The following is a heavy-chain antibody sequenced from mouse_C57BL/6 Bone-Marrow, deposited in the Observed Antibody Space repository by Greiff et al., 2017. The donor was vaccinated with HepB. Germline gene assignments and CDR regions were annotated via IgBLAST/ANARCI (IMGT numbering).Heavy chain of an antibody. V-gene: IGHV1-19*01. CDR2: INPYNGGT. D-gene: IGHD2-5*01. Sequence: VQLQQSGPVLVKPGASVRMSCKASGYTFTDYYMNWVKQSHGKSLEWIGVINPYNGGTSYNQKFKGKATLTVDKSSSTAYMELNSLTSEDSAVYYCARDSNYVYYAMDYWGQGTSVTVSS. CDR1: GYTFTDYY. CDR3: ARDSNYVYYAMDY. J-gene: IGHJ4*01.